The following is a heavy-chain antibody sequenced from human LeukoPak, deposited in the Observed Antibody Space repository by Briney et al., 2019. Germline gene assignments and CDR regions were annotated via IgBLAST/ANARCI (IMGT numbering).Heavy chain of an antibody. Sequence: SETLSLTCTVSGVSISSGSYYWSWIRQPAGKGLEWIGRIYTSGSTNYNPSLKSRVTISVDTSKNQFSLRLSSVTAADTAVYHCARWGSGWYFDYWGQGTLVTVSS. CDR3: ARWGSGWYFDY. J-gene: IGHJ4*02. V-gene: IGHV4-61*02. CDR1: GVSISSGSYY. CDR2: IYTSGST. D-gene: IGHD6-19*01.